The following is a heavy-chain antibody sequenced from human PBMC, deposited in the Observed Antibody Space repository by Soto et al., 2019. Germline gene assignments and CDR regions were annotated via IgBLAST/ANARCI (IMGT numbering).Heavy chain of an antibody. Sequence: GSGPTLVNPTQTLTLTCTFSGFSLSTSGVCVSWIRQPPGKALEWLALIDWDDDKYYSTSLKTRLTTSKDTSKNQVVLTMTNMDPVDTATYYCARIRAHYGSSSWYEHNYYYYYGMDVWGQGTTVTGSS. CDR2: IDWDDDK. V-gene: IGHV2-70*01. CDR1: GFSLSTSGVC. CDR3: ARIRAHYGSSSWYEHNYYYYYGMDV. D-gene: IGHD6-13*01. J-gene: IGHJ6*02.